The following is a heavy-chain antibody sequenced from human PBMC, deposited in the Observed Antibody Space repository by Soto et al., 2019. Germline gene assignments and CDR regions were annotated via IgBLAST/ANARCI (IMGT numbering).Heavy chain of an antibody. J-gene: IGHJ4*02. V-gene: IGHV1-24*01. CDR3: ATGLNYDILTGSVY. CDR2: FDPEDGET. CDR1: GYTLTELS. D-gene: IGHD3-9*01. Sequence: GASVKVSCKVSGYTLTELSMRWVRQAPGKGLEWMGGFDPEDGETIYAQKFQGRVTMTEDTSTDTAYMELSSLRSEDTAVYYCATGLNYDILTGSVYWGQGTLVTVSS.